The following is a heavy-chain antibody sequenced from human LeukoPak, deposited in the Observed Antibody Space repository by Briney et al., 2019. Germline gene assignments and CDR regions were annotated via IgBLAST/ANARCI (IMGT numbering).Heavy chain of an antibody. J-gene: IGHJ4*02. CDR2: INHSGST. CDR1: GGSFSGYY. CDR3: ARGRVAVAGTNFDY. D-gene: IGHD6-19*01. V-gene: IGHV4-34*01. Sequence: SKTLSLTCAVYGGSFSGYYWSWIRQPPGKGLEWIGEINHSGSTNYNPSLKSRVTISVDTSKNQFSLKLSSVTAADTAVYYCARGRVAVAGTNFDYWGQGTLVTVSS.